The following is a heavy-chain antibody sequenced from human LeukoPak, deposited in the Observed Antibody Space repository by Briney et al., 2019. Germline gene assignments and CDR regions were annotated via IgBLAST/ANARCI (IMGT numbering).Heavy chain of an antibody. V-gene: IGHV4-30-4*01. D-gene: IGHD2-15*01. CDR3: ASSPLGYCSGGSCSYYYGMDV. CDR1: GGSISSGDYY. CDR2: IYYSGTT. Sequence: SETLSLTCTVSGGSISSGDYYWSWIRQSPGKGLEWIGYIYYSGTTYYNPSLKSRVAISVDTSKNQFSLKLSSVTAADTAVYYCASSPLGYCSGGSCSYYYGMDVWGQGTTVTVSS. J-gene: IGHJ6*02.